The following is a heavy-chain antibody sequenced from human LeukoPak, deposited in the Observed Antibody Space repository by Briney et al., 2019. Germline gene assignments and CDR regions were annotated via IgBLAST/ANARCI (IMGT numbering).Heavy chain of an antibody. V-gene: IGHV1-18*01. CDR2: TSAYNGNT. CDR3: ARSRAAVDTFDI. Sequence: ASVKVSCKASGGTFSSYAISWLRQAPRQGLEWMGWTSAYNGNTNYAQQLQGRVTMTTDTSTTTAYMELRSLRSDDTAVYYCARSRAAVDTFDIWGQGTMVTVSS. D-gene: IGHD6-13*01. CDR1: GGTFSSYA. J-gene: IGHJ3*02.